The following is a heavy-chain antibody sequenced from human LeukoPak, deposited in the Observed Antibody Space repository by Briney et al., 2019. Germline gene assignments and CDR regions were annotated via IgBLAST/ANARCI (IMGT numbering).Heavy chain of an antibody. V-gene: IGHV3-7*01. CDR1: GFTFSSSW. CDR2: IKKDGSEK. CDR3: ATSWALAA. J-gene: IGHJ5*02. D-gene: IGHD3-16*01. Sequence: GGSLRLSCAASGFTFSSSWMSWVRQAPGKGLQCVANIKKDGSEKNYVDSVKGQFTTSRDNAKNSLYLEMSSLRDEDTAVYYCATSWALAAWGQGTLVTVSS.